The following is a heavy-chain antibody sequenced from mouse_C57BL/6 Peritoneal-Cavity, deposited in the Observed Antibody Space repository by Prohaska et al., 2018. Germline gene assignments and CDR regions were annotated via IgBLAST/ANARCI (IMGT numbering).Heavy chain of an antibody. CDR1: GIDFSRYW. CDR3: ASPVVPYWYFDV. J-gene: IGHJ1*03. D-gene: IGHD1-1*01. V-gene: IGHV4-1*01. CDR2: INPDSSTI. Sequence: EVKLLQSGGGMVQPGGSLQLSCAASGIDFSRYWMSWVRRAPGKGLEWIGEINPDSSTINYAPSLKDKFMISRDNAKNTLYLQMSKVISEDTALYYCASPVVPYWYFDVWGTGTTVTVSS.